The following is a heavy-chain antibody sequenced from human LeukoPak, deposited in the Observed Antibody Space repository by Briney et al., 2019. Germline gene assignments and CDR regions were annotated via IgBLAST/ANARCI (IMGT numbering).Heavy chain of an antibody. CDR3: ARGAAMIVYTDAFDI. Sequence: GASVKVSCKASGYTFTGYYMHWVRQAPGQGLEWMGWMNPNSGNTGYAQKFQGRVTITRNTSISTAYMELSSLRSEDTAVYYCARGAAMIVYTDAFDIWGQGTMVTVSS. D-gene: IGHD3-22*01. J-gene: IGHJ3*02. CDR1: GYTFTGYY. V-gene: IGHV1-8*03. CDR2: MNPNSGNT.